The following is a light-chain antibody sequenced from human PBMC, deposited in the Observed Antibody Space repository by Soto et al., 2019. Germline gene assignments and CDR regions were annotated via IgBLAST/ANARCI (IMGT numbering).Light chain of an antibody. Sequence: DVGMTQSPLSLPVTLGQPASISCRSSQSLVYSNGKTYLHWFLQRPGQSPRHLIYKVFNRDSGVTDRFSGSGSGTDVTLKISRVEAEDVGVYYCMQGTHWHPTCGQGPKVEIK. CDR2: KVF. CDR3: MQGTHWHPT. V-gene: IGKV2-30*01. J-gene: IGKJ1*01. CDR1: QSLVYSNGKTY.